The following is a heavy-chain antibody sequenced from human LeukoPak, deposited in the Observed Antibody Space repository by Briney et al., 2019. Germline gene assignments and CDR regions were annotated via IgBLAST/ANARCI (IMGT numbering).Heavy chain of an antibody. V-gene: IGHV4-59*01. J-gene: IGHJ6*02. CDR3: ASVLGSSWQDYYYYGMDV. CDR2: IYYSGST. Sequence: PSETLSLTCTVSGGSISSYYWSWIRQPPGKGLEWIGYIYYSGSTNYNPSLKSRVTISVNTSKNQFSLQLSSVPAAETAVYYCASVLGSSWQDYYYYGMDVWGQGTTVTVSS. CDR1: GGSISSYY. D-gene: IGHD6-13*01.